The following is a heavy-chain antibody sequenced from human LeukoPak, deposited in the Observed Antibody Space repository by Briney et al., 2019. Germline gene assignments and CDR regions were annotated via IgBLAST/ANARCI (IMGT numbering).Heavy chain of an antibody. CDR3: ATKGYCSSTSCYAAAFDI. Sequence: ASXKVSCKVSGYTLTELSMHWVRQAPGKGLEWMGGFDPEDGETIYAQKFQGRVTMTEDTSTDTAYMELSSLRSEDTAVYYCATKGYCSSTSCYAAAFDIWGQGTMVTVSS. V-gene: IGHV1-24*01. J-gene: IGHJ3*02. D-gene: IGHD2-2*01. CDR1: GYTLTELS. CDR2: FDPEDGET.